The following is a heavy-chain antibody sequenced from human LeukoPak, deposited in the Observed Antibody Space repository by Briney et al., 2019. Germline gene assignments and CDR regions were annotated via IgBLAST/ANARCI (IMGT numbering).Heavy chain of an antibody. D-gene: IGHD3-10*01. Sequence: PSETLSLTCTVSGGSISSGAYSWRWIRQPPGKGLEWIVYIYYSGSTYYNPSLKGRLTLSVDMLKHQFSLRLTSVRAADTAVYYCAREATSGAFDIWGQGTMVTVSS. J-gene: IGHJ3*02. CDR3: AREATSGAFDI. CDR2: IYYSGST. V-gene: IGHV4-30-4*07. CDR1: GGSISSGAYS.